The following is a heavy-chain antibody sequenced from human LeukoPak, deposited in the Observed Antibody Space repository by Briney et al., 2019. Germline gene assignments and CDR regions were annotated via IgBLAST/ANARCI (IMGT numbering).Heavy chain of an antibody. D-gene: IGHD2-21*01. Sequence: GALVKVSCKASGGTFSSYAISWVRQAPGQGLEWMGGIIPIFGTPNYAQKFQGRVTITADESTSTSSMELNSLRSEDTAVYYCARSAGGVPYCDGDCYSPPSYYYYMDVWGKGTSVTVSS. CDR3: ARSAGGVPYCDGDCYSPPSYYYYMDV. V-gene: IGHV1-69*13. CDR2: IIPIFGTP. J-gene: IGHJ6*03. CDR1: GGTFSSYA.